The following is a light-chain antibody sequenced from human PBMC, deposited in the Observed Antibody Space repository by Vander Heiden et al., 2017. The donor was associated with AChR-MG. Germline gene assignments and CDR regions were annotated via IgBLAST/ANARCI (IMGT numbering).Light chain of an antibody. J-gene: IGLJ2*01. CDR1: SSDVGGYNY. Sequence: QSALTLPASASGSPAHSLTISFTGTSSDVGGYNYVSWYQQHPGKAPKLMIYDVRKRPSGVSNRFSGSKSGNTASLTISGLQAEDEADYYCSSYTSSSTRVFGGGTKLTVL. CDR3: SSYTSSSTRV. V-gene: IGLV2-14*03. CDR2: DVR.